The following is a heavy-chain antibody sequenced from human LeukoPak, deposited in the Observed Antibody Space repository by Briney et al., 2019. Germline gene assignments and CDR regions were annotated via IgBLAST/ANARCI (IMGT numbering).Heavy chain of an antibody. J-gene: IGHJ4*02. Sequence: PSETLSHTRAVSRGSISSSSYHWGWVRQPPGRGLEWLGSIHYSGSICYNLSHKSRVTISVDTPKNQFSLKLRSVTCADTAVYDCARTPEACMSAAGTSCGDLDYWVQGTLITVSS. CDR1: RGSISSSSYH. CDR3: ARTPEACMSAAGTSCGDLDY. V-gene: IGHV4-39*01. CDR2: IHYSGSI. D-gene: IGHD6-13*01.